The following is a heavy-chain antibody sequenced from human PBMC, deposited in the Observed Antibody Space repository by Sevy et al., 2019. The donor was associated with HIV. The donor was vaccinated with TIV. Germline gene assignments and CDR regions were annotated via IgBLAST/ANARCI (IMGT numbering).Heavy chain of an antibody. CDR3: AKAEGPDYYDSSGYVDAFDI. CDR2: ISGSGGST. V-gene: IGHV3-23*01. CDR1: GFTFSSYA. J-gene: IGHJ3*02. Sequence: GGSLRLSCAASGFTFSSYAMSWVRQAPGKGLEWVSAISGSGGSTYYADSVKGRFTISRDNSKNTLYVKMNSLRVEDTAVYYCAKAEGPDYYDSSGYVDAFDIWGQGTMVTVSS. D-gene: IGHD3-22*01.